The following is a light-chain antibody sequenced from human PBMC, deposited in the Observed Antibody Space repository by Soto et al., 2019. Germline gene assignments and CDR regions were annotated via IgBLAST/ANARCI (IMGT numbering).Light chain of an antibody. CDR3: QQYNNWPPWT. Sequence: NVLTQSPGTLSVSPGERATLSCRASQSVSSNLAWYQQRPGQAPRLLMYGASTRTTGIPARFSGSGSGTEFTLTISSLQSEDFAIYYCQQYNNWPPWTFGQGTKVDIK. V-gene: IGKV3-15*01. CDR1: QSVSSN. J-gene: IGKJ1*01. CDR2: GAS.